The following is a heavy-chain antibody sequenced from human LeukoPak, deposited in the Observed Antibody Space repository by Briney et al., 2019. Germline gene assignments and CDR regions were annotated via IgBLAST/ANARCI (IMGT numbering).Heavy chain of an antibody. D-gene: IGHD3-10*01. Sequence: SETLSLTCAVSGYSISSGYYWGWIRQPPGKGLEWIGSIYHSGSTYYNPSLKSRVTISVDTSKNQFSLKLSSVTAADTAVYYCARGPLLRFGGHNWFDPWGQGTLVTVSS. CDR2: IYHSGST. CDR1: GYSISSGYY. V-gene: IGHV4-38-2*01. J-gene: IGHJ5*02. CDR3: ARGPLLRFGGHNWFDP.